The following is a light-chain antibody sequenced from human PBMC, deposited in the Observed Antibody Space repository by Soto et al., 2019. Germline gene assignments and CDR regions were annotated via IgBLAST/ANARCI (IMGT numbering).Light chain of an antibody. CDR1: SSDVGAYNY. CDR3: CSFAGSNNFYV. Sequence: QSVLTQPPSASGSPGQSVTISCTGTSSDVGAYNYVSWYQQHPVKAPKLVLYEVTHRPSGVPDRFSGSKSGNTASLTVSGLQAEDEADYYCCSFAGSNNFYVFGTGTKLTVL. J-gene: IGLJ1*01. V-gene: IGLV2-8*01. CDR2: EVT.